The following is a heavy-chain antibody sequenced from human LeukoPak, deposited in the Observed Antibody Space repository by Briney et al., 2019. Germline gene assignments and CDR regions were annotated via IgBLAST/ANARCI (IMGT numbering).Heavy chain of an antibody. CDR1: GYTLTELS. D-gene: IGHD3-22*01. J-gene: IGHJ4*02. CDR3: ATDALDSSGYQFDY. Sequence: ASVKVSCKVSGYTLTELSMHWVRQAPGKGLEWMGGFDPEDGETIYAQKFQGRVTMTEDTSTDTAYMELSSLRSEDTAVYYCATDALDSSGYQFDYWGQGTLVTVSS. CDR2: FDPEDGET. V-gene: IGHV1-24*01.